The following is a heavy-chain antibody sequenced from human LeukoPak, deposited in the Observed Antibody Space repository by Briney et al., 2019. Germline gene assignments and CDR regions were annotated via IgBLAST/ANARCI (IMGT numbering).Heavy chain of an antibody. CDR1: GFTFSSYW. D-gene: IGHD3-3*01. V-gene: IGHV3-23*01. CDR3: AKDLHYDFWSGFDY. Sequence: PGGSLRLSCAASGFTFSSYWMSWVRQAPGKGLEWVSAISGSGGSTYYADSVKGRFTISRDNAKNSLYLQINSLRAEDMALYYCAKDLHYDFWSGFDYWGQGTLVTVSS. CDR2: ISGSGGST. J-gene: IGHJ4*02.